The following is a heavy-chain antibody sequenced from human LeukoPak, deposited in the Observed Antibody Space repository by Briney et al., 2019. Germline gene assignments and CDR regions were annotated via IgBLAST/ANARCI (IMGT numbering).Heavy chain of an antibody. D-gene: IGHD7-27*01. CDR2: IYHSGST. CDR1: GGSISSSNW. CDR3: ARETGEQFDY. V-gene: IGHV4-4*02. J-gene: IGHJ4*02. Sequence: SETLSLTCAVSGGSISSSNWWSWVRQPPGKGLEWIGEIYHSGSTNYNPSLKSRVTISVDTSKNQFSLKLSSVTAADTAVYYCARETGEQFDYWGQGTLVTVSS.